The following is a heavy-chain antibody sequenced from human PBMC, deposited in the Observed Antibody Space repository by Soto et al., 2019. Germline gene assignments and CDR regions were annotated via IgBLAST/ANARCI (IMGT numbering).Heavy chain of an antibody. CDR3: VKGSDVARQELDR. CDR1: GFTFSNFG. V-gene: IGHV3-30*18. CDR2: ISSDGGDK. Sequence: QVQLVKSGGGVVQPGRSPRLSCAASGFTFSNFGMHWVRQAPGKGLEWVAAISSDGGDKYYSHSVKDRFTVSRDNSRNTLFLQMNSPRVEDTAVYYCVKGSDVARQELDRWGQGILVTVSS. J-gene: IGHJ5*02. D-gene: IGHD2-15*01.